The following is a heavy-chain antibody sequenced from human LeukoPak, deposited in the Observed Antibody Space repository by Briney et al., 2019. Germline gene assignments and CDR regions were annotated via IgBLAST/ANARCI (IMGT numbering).Heavy chain of an antibody. V-gene: IGHV4-39*01. J-gene: IGHJ5*02. Sequence: SETPSLTCTVSGGSISSSSYYWGWIRQPPGKGLEWIGSIYYSGSTYYNPSLKSRVTISVDTSKNQFSLKLSSVTAADTAVYYRARGIAARPINWFDPWGQGTLVTVSS. CDR2: IYYSGST. CDR1: GGSISSSSYY. CDR3: ARGIAARPINWFDP. D-gene: IGHD6-6*01.